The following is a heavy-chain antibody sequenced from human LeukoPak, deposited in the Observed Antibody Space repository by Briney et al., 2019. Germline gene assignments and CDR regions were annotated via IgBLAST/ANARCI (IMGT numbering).Heavy chain of an antibody. Sequence: PGGSLRLSCAASRFTFSTYWMSWVRQAPGKGLEWVANIKQDGSEKYYVNSMKGRFTISRDNAKNSLYLQMNSLRAEDTAVYYCASQYCSSRTCYTDAFDIWGQGTMVTVSS. V-gene: IGHV3-7*01. CDR3: ASQYCSSRTCYTDAFDI. CDR1: RFTFSTYW. CDR2: IKQDGSEK. J-gene: IGHJ3*02. D-gene: IGHD2-2*02.